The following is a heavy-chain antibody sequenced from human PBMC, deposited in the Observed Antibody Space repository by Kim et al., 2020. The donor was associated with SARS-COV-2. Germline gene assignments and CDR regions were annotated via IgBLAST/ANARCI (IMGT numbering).Heavy chain of an antibody. CDR2: T. V-gene: IGHV5-51*01. CDR3: AISNWNYFDY. Sequence: TRYSPSFQGQVTISDDKSISTAYLQWSSLKASDTAMYYCAISNWNYFDYWGQGTLVTVSS. D-gene: IGHD1-20*01. J-gene: IGHJ4*02.